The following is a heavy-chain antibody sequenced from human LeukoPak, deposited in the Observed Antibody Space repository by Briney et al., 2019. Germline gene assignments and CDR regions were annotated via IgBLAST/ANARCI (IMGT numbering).Heavy chain of an antibody. D-gene: IGHD3-22*01. J-gene: IGHJ6*02. CDR3: ARGVFYYDMLHYYYGMDV. CDR2: INHSGST. CDR1: GGSFSGYY. Sequence: SETLSLTCAVYGGSFSGYYWSWIRQPPGKGLEWIGEINHSGSTNYNPSLKSRVTISVDTSKNQFSLKLSSVTAADTAVYYCARGVFYYDMLHYYYGMDVWGQGTTATVSS. V-gene: IGHV4-34*01.